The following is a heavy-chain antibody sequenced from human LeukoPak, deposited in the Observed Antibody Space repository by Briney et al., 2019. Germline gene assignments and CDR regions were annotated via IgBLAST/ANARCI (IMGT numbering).Heavy chain of an antibody. V-gene: IGHV2-5*02. CDR2: ISWDDYK. CDR3: AHSGYNNGFYIDY. Sequence: SGPPLVRPTETLTLTCTFSGFSLSSNGVGVAWIRQPPGKALEWLALISWDDYKRSSPSLKSRLTITKDTSKNQVVLTKTNMDPVDTATYYCAHSGYNNGFYIDYWGLGTLVTVSS. CDR1: GFSLSSNGVG. J-gene: IGHJ4*02. D-gene: IGHD6-19*01.